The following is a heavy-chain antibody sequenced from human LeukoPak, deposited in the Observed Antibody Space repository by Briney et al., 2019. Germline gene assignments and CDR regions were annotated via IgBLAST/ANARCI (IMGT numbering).Heavy chain of an antibody. Sequence: SETLSLTCTVSGGSISSYYWSWIRQPPGKGLEWIGYIYTSGSTNYNPSLKSRVTISVDTSKNQFSLKLSSVTAADTAVYYCARHSGDFWSGLALDYWGQGTLVTVSS. CDR3: ARHSGDFWSGLALDY. D-gene: IGHD3-3*01. CDR2: IYTSGST. CDR1: GGSISSYY. J-gene: IGHJ4*02. V-gene: IGHV4-4*09.